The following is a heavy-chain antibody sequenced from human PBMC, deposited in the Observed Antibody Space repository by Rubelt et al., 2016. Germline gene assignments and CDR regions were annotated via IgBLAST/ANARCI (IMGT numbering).Heavy chain of an antibody. J-gene: IGHJ4*02. CDR1: GGTFSSYA. V-gene: IGHV1-46*01. D-gene: IGHD5-24*01. CDR3: ARGDGYSLGDFDY. CDR2: INPSGGST. Sequence: QVQLVQSGAEVKKPGSSVKVSCKASGGTFSSYAISWVRQAPGQGLEWMGIINPSGGSTSYAQKFQGRVTMTRDTSTSTVYMEPGSLTSEDTAVYYCARGDGYSLGDFDYWGQGTLVTVSS.